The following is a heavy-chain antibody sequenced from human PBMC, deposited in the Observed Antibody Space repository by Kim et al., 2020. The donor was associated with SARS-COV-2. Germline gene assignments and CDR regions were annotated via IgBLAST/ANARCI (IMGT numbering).Heavy chain of an antibody. V-gene: IGHV4-59*08. D-gene: IGHD3-9*01. CDR3: ARHGVDYDILTGYSYYYYYGMDV. CDR1: GGSISSYY. Sequence: SETLSLTCTVSGGSISSYYWSWIRQPPGKGLEWIGYIYYSGSTNYNPSLKSRVTISVDTSKNQFSLKLSSVTAADTAVYYCARHGVDYDILTGYSYYYYYGMDVWGQGTTVTVSS. J-gene: IGHJ6*02. CDR2: IYYSGST.